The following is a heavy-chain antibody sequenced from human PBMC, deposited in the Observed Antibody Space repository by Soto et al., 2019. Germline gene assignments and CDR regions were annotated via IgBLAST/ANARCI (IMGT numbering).Heavy chain of an antibody. V-gene: IGHV3-64D*06. CDR1: GFTFSNFA. CDR2: ISSDGDNT. Sequence: GGSLRLSCSASGFTFSNFAMHWVRQAPGKRLEFVSAISSDGDNTYYADSVKGRFTISRDNSENTLYLQMSSLRREDMAVYYCFSSMPTVLTSYTKWGQATLVTVSS. D-gene: IGHD3-16*01. J-gene: IGHJ4*02. CDR3: FSSMPTVLTSYTK.